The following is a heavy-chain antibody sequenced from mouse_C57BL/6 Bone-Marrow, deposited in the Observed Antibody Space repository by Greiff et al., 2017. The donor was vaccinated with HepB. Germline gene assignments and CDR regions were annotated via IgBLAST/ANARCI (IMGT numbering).Heavy chain of an antibody. CDR2: IYPGSGST. V-gene: IGHV1-55*01. J-gene: IGHJ1*03. CDR3: ARWSNYFWYFDV. CDR1: GYTFTSYW. D-gene: IGHD2-5*01. Sequence: VQLQQPGAELVKPGASVKMSCKASGYTFTSYWITWVKQRPGQGLEWIGDIYPGSGSTNYNEKFKSKATLTVDTSSSTAYMQLSSLTSEDSAVYYCARWSNYFWYFDVWGTGTTVTVSS.